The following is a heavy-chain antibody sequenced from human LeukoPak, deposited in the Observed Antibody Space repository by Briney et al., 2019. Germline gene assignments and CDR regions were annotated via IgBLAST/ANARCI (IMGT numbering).Heavy chain of an antibody. Sequence: PGGSPRLSCAASGFTFSSYAMHWVRQAPGKGLEWVAVISYDGSNKYYADSVKGRFTISRDNSKNTLYLQMNSLRAEDTAVYYCARDPPRFLEWLYYYYYYMDVWGKGTTVTVSS. V-gene: IGHV3-30*04. D-gene: IGHD3-3*01. CDR1: GFTFSSYA. J-gene: IGHJ6*03. CDR3: ARDPPRFLEWLYYYYYYMDV. CDR2: ISYDGSNK.